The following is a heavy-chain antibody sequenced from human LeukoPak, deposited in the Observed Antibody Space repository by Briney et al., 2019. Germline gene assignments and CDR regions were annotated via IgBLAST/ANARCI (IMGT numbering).Heavy chain of an antibody. V-gene: IGHV4-34*01. CDR3: ARGGTIFGVVIIPFDY. J-gene: IGHJ4*02. Sequence: SETLSLTCAVYGGSFSGYYWSWIRQPPGKGLEWIGEINHSGSTNYNPSLKSRVTISVDTSKNQFSLKLSSMTAADTAVYYCARGGTIFGVVIIPFDYWGQGTLVTVSS. CDR1: GGSFSGYY. D-gene: IGHD3-3*01. CDR2: INHSGST.